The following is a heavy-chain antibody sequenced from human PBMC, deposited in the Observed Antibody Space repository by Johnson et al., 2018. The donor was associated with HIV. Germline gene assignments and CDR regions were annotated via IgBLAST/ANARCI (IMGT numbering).Heavy chain of an antibody. D-gene: IGHD5-18*01. CDR3: AKERGYSYGRGAFDI. V-gene: IGHV3-23*04. J-gene: IGHJ3*02. Sequence: MQLVESGGGLVQPGGSLRLSCAASGFTFSTYWLSWVRQAPGKGLEWVSAISGSGGSTYYADSVQGRFTISRDNSKNTLYLQMNSLRAEDTAVYYCAKERGYSYGRGAFDIWGQGTMVTVDS. CDR1: GFTFSTYW. CDR2: ISGSGGST.